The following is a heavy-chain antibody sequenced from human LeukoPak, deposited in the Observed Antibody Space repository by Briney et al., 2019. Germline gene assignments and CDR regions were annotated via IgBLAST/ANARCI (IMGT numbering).Heavy chain of an antibody. Sequence: SQTLSLTCTVSGDSISSGFYYWSWIRQPAGKGLEWIGRSYTSGSTNYNPSLKSRVTISVDTSKNQFSLKLSSVTAADTAVYYCARHGDPYSSGWYGDNDFDYWGQGTLVTVSS. D-gene: IGHD6-19*01. J-gene: IGHJ4*02. CDR2: SYTSGST. CDR3: ARHGDPYSSGWYGDNDFDY. V-gene: IGHV4-61*02. CDR1: GDSISSGFYY.